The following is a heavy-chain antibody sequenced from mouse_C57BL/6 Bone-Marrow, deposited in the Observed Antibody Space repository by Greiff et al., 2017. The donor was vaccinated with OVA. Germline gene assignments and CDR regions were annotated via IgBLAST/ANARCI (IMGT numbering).Heavy chain of an antibody. CDR3: ARKSLLDYYGSSLAMDY. Sequence: QVQLKQSGPGLVQPSQSLSITCTVSGFSLTSYGVHWVRQSPGKGLEWLGVIWSGGSTDYNAAFISRLSISKDNSKSQVFFKMNSLQADDTAIYYCARKSLLDYYGSSLAMDYWGQGTSVAVSS. CDR2: IWSGGST. CDR1: GFSLTSYG. J-gene: IGHJ4*01. V-gene: IGHV2-2*01. D-gene: IGHD1-1*01.